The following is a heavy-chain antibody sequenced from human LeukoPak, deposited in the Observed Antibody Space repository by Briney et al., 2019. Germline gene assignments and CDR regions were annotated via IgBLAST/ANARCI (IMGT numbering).Heavy chain of an antibody. V-gene: IGHV4-59*01. J-gene: IGHJ4*02. D-gene: IGHD2-15*01. Sequence: SETLSLTRTVSGGSISSYYWSWIRQPPGKGLEWIGYIYYSGSTNYNPSLKSRVTISVDTSKNQFSLKLSSVTAADTAVYYCARDECSGGSCYSDWGQGTLVTVSS. CDR1: GGSISSYY. CDR3: ARDECSGGSCYSD. CDR2: IYYSGST.